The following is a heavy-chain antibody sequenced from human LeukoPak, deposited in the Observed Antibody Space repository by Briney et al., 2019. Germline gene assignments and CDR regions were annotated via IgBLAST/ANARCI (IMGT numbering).Heavy chain of an antibody. V-gene: IGHV4-59*01. D-gene: IGHD5-18*01. J-gene: IGHJ4*02. Sequence: SETLSLTCSVSGGSISGYYWSWIRQPPGKELEWIGCIYYSGTTNYNPSLRSRVTISVDTSKNQFSLKVSSVTAADTAMYYCARFGYSYGLDYWGQGTLVTVSS. CDR2: IYYSGTT. CDR3: ARFGYSYGLDY. CDR1: GGSISGYY.